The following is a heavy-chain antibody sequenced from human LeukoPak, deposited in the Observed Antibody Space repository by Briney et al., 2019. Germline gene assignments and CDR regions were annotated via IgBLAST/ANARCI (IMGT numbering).Heavy chain of an antibody. J-gene: IGHJ3*02. V-gene: IGHV3-21*01. CDR2: ISSSSSYI. CDR1: GFTFSSYS. Sequence: GGSLRLSCAASGFTFSSYSMNWVRQAPGKGLEWVSSISSSSSYIYYADSVKGRFTISRDNAKNSLYLQMNSLRAEDTAVYYCAREGAPNYDILTGYPPHVFDIWGQGTMVTVSS. CDR3: AREGAPNYDILTGYPPHVFDI. D-gene: IGHD3-9*01.